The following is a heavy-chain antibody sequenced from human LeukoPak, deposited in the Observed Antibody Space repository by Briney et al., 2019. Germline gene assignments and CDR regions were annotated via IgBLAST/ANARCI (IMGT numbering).Heavy chain of an antibody. J-gene: IGHJ6*02. CDR1: GFTFSSYA. CDR2: ISGSGGST. V-gene: IGHV3-23*01. CDR3: AKVALELLHYYYGMDV. Sequence: GGSLRLSCAASGFTFSSYAMSWVRQAPGKGLEWVSAISGSGGSTYYADSVKGRFTISRDNSKNTLYLQMNSLRAEDTAVYYCAKVALELLHYYYGMDVWGQGTTVTVSS. D-gene: IGHD1-26*01.